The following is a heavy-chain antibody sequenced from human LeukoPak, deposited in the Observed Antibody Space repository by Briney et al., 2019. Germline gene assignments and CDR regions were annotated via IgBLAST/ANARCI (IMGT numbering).Heavy chain of an antibody. CDR3: ARDRRAGGVVTTSMDV. D-gene: IGHD3-3*01. J-gene: IGHJ6*03. V-gene: IGHV1-2*04. CDR1: GYTFTGYY. Sequence: ASVKVSCKASGYTFTGYYMHWVRQAPGQGLEWMGWINPNSGGTNYAQKFQGWVTMTRDTSISTAYMELSRLRSDDTAVYYCARDRRAGGVVTTSMDVWGKGTTVTVSS. CDR2: INPNSGGT.